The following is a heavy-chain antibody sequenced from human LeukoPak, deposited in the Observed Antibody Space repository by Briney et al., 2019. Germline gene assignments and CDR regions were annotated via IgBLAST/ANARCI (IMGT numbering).Heavy chain of an antibody. Sequence: GGSLRLSCAASGFTFSSYAMSWVRQAPGKGLEWVSAISDSGGSTYYADSVKGRFTISRDNSRNTLYLQMNSLRAEDTAVYYCAKDHCTYGVCYFGYWGQGTLVTVSS. D-gene: IGHD2-8*01. V-gene: IGHV3-23*01. CDR2: ISDSGGST. CDR3: AKDHCTYGVCYFGY. CDR1: GFTFSSYA. J-gene: IGHJ4*02.